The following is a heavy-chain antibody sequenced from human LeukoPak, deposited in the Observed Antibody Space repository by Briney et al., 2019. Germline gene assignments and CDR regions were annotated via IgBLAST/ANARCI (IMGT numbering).Heavy chain of an antibody. CDR1: GFPFSSFG. J-gene: IGHJ3*01. D-gene: IGHD2-2*01. CDR2: ISGSGGST. CDR3: AKDRSCSGSSCNVGS. V-gene: IGHV3-23*01. Sequence: GGSLRLSCAASGFPFSSFGLNWVRQAPGKGLEWVSAISGSGGSTYYADSVKGRFTISRDNSKNTLFLQTNSLRAEDTAVYYCAKDRSCSGSSCNVGSWGQGTMVTVSS.